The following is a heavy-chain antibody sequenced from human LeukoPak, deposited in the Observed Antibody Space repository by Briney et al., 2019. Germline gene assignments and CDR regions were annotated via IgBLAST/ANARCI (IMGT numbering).Heavy chain of an antibody. J-gene: IGHJ4*02. V-gene: IGHV3-23*01. CDR3: AKDSYRSSTSCYGY. D-gene: IGHD2-2*01. Sequence: GVSLRLSCAAAGFTFSSYAMSWVRQAPGKGLEWVSAISGSGGSTYYADSVKGRFTISRDNSKNTLYLQMNSLRAEDTAVYYCAKDSYRSSTSCYGYWGQGTLVTVSS. CDR1: GFTFSSYA. CDR2: ISGSGGST.